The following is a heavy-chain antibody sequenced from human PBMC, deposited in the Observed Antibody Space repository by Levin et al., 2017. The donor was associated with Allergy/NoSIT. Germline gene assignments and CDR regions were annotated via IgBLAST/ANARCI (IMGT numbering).Heavy chain of an antibody. CDR1: GFTFSSYS. D-gene: IGHD4-17*01. Sequence: KTGGSLRLSCAASGFTFSSYSMNWVRQAPGKGLEWVSSISSSSSYIYYADSVKGRFTISRDNAKNSLYLQMNSLRAEDTAVYYCARGWGALTGDYGYWGQGTLVTVSS. CDR2: ISSSSSYI. CDR3: ARGWGALTGDYGY. V-gene: IGHV3-21*01. J-gene: IGHJ4*02.